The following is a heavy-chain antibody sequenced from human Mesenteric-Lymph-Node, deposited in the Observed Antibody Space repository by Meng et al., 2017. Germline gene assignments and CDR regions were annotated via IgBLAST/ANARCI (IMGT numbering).Heavy chain of an antibody. CDR3: VISSHN. Sequence: QLPLQESGPRLVKPSETLSLTCTISSGSITYTSSFWGWVRQPPGKGLEWIGSIYYRGSTNYNPSLKSRISMSVDMSKNQFSLKVNSVTAADTAIYYCVISSHNWGQGTLVTVSS. V-gene: IGHV4-39*07. J-gene: IGHJ4*02. CDR1: SGSITYTSSF. CDR2: IYYRGST. D-gene: IGHD3-3*02.